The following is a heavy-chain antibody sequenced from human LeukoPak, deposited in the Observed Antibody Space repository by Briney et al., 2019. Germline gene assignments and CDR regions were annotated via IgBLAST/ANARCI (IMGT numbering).Heavy chain of an antibody. CDR2: ISGSGGST. D-gene: IGHD3-10*01. V-gene: IGHV3-23*01. J-gene: IGHJ4*02. CDR1: GFTFSSYA. CDR3: AKDPQTYYYGSGSPDY. Sequence: GGSLRLSCAASGFTFSSYAMSWVRQAPGKGLEWVSAISGSGGSTYYADSVKGRFTTSRDNSKNTLYLQMNSLRAEDTAVYYCAKDPQTYYYGSGSPDYWGQGTLVTVSS.